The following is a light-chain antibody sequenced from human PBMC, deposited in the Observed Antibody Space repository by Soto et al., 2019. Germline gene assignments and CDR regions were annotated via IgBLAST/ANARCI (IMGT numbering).Light chain of an antibody. CDR2: VEGSGTY. V-gene: IGLV4-60*03. Sequence: QPVLTQSSSASASLGSSVKLTCTLNSGHSTYTVAWHQQQPGKAPRSLMKVEGSGTYNKGGGVPDRFSGSSSGADRHLTISNLRSEDEADYYCETWDTNTRVFGGGTKVTVL. CDR3: ETWDTNTRV. CDR1: SGHSTYT. J-gene: IGLJ2*01.